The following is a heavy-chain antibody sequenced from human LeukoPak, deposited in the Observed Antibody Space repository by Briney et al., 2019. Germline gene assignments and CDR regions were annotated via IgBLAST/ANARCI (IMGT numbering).Heavy chain of an antibody. CDR2: IYPGDSDT. Sequence: EESLKISCKGSGYRFSSYWIAWVRQMPGKGLEWMGIIYPGDSDTRYSPSFQGQVTISVDTSISTAYLQWSSLKASDTAMYYCARQYTGFDYWGQGTLVTVSS. D-gene: IGHD1-26*01. CDR3: ARQYTGFDY. CDR1: GYRFSSYW. J-gene: IGHJ4*02. V-gene: IGHV5-51*01.